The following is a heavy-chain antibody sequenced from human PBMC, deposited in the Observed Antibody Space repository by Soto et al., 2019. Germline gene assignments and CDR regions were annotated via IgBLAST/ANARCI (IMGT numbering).Heavy chain of an antibody. CDR2: IGGNGAST. Sequence: EVRLLESGGGLVQPGGSLRLSCEASGFPFNSYAMSWVRQAPGKGLEWVPHIGGNGASTYYADSVKGRFTISRDNSKNTVYLQLDNLRADDTAVYYCTGATYSDYWGQGTLVTVSS. V-gene: IGHV3-23*01. CDR1: GFPFNSYA. CDR3: TGATYSDY. J-gene: IGHJ4*02.